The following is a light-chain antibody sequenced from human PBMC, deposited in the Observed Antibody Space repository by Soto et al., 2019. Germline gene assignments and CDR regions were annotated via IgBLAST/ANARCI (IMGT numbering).Light chain of an antibody. CDR1: SSDVGRYDY. CDR2: DVT. CDR3: CSFAGSYSYV. Sequence: QSALTQPRSVSASPGQSVTISCTGTSSDVGRYDYVSWYQQHPGKAPKLIVYDVTERPSGVPDRFSGSKSGNTASLTISGLQAEDEADYSCCSFAGSYSYVFGTATKLTFL. J-gene: IGLJ1*01. V-gene: IGLV2-11*01.